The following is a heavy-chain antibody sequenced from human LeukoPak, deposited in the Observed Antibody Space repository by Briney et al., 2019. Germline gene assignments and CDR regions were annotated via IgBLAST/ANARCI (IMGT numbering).Heavy chain of an antibody. CDR2: IYYSGST. J-gene: IGHJ4*02. CDR1: GGSISSSSYY. Sequence: SETLSLTCTVSGGSISSSSYYWGWIRQPPGKGLEWIGSIYYSGSTYYSPSLKSRVTISVDTSKNQFSLKLSSVTAADTAVYYCARLRLRGPFNWGSFDYWGQGTLVTVSS. D-gene: IGHD7-27*01. V-gene: IGHV4-39*01. CDR3: ARLRLRGPFNWGSFDY.